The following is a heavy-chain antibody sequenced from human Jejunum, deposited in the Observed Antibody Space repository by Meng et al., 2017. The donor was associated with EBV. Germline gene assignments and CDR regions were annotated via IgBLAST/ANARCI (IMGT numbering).Heavy chain of an antibody. J-gene: IGHJ4*02. Sequence: GQLGASGAEVEKPGASVRVSGQTSGNIFTGYFIHWVRQAPGQGLEWMGRINPNNGDIDFAHRFHGRVTMTRDTSISTAYMEMSGLRSDDTAVYFCARDPSLHCNCGSCYPDFWGQGTLVTVSS. CDR3: ARDPSLHCNCGSCYPDF. CDR2: INPNNGDI. CDR1: GNIFTGYF. V-gene: IGHV1-2*06. D-gene: IGHD2-15*01.